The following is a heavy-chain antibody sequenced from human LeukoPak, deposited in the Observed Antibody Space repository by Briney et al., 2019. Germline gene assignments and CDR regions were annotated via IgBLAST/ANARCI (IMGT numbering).Heavy chain of an antibody. J-gene: IGHJ3*02. CDR2: INPNSGGT. CDR1: GYTFTGYY. D-gene: IGHD1-26*01. V-gene: IGHV1-2*06. CDR3: ARVARSSGSYGAAFDI. Sequence: GASVKVSCKASGYTFTGYYMHWVLQAPGQGLEWMGRINPNSGGTNYAQKFQGRVTMTRDTSISTAYMELSRLRSDDTAVYYCARVARSSGSYGAAFDIWGQGTMVTVSS.